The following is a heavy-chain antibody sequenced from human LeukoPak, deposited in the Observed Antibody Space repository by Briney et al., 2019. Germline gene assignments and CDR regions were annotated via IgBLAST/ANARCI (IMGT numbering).Heavy chain of an antibody. D-gene: IGHD5-18*01. CDR2: INPNSGGT. CDR3: ASFVDTAMVTADY. V-gene: IGHV1-2*02. J-gene: IGHJ4*02. CDR1: GYTFTGYY. Sequence: GASVKVSCKASGYTFTGYYMHRVRQAPGQGLEWMGWINPNSGGTNYAQKFQGRVTMTRDTSISTAYMELSRLRSDDTAVYYCASFVDTAMVTADYWGQGTLVTVSS.